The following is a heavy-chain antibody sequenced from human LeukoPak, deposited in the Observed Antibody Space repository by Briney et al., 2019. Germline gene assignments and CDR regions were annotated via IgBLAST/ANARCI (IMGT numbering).Heavy chain of an antibody. CDR3: ARDRGIAVAY. CDR1: GGSISSYY. Sequence: SETLSLTCTVSGGSISSYYWSWIRQPPGKGLEWVGYIYTSGSTNYNPSLKSRVTISVDTSKNQFSLKLSSVTAADTAVYYCARDRGIAVAYWGQGTLVTVSS. CDR2: IYTSGST. V-gene: IGHV4-4*08. D-gene: IGHD6-19*01. J-gene: IGHJ4*02.